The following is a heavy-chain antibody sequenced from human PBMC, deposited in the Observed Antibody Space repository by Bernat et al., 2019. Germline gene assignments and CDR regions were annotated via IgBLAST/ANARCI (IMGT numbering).Heavy chain of an antibody. Sequence: QVQLVQSGAEVKKPGASVKVFCKASGYTFTSYDINWVRQATGQGLEWMGWMNPNSGNTGYAQKFQCRVTMTRNTSISTAYMELSSLRYEDTAVYYCARGGASIQLWLRARTFDYWGQGTLVTVSS. J-gene: IGHJ4*02. CDR1: GYTFTSYD. D-gene: IGHD5-18*01. V-gene: IGHV1-8*01. CDR2: MNPNSGNT. CDR3: ARGGASIQLWLRARTFDY.